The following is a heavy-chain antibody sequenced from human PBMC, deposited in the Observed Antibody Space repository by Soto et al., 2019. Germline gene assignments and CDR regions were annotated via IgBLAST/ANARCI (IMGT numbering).Heavy chain of an antibody. CDR2: ISPGSRYP. CDR1: GFTFGDSY. D-gene: IGHD3-22*01. J-gene: IGHJ5*02. CDR3: ARDSLNYYDSSGYYYR. V-gene: IGHV3-11*06. Sequence: GGSLRLSCAGSGFTFGDSYMSWIRQAPGKGLEWLSYISPGSRYPAYADSVKGRFTISRDNAKRSLYLQMNSLRAEDTAVYYCARDSLNYYDSSGYYYRWGQGTLVTVSS.